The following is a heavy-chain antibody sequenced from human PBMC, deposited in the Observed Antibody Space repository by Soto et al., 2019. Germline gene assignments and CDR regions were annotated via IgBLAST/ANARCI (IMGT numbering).Heavy chain of an antibody. V-gene: IGHV4-39*01. CDR2: IYYSGST. Sequence: SETLSLTCTVSGGSISSSSYYWGWIRQPPGKGLEWIGSIYYSGSTYYNPSLKSRVTISVDTSKNQFSLKLSSVTAADTAVYYCARHRCRSTSCYYYYYYYMDVWGKGTTVTVSS. J-gene: IGHJ6*03. CDR1: GGSISSSSYY. D-gene: IGHD2-2*01. CDR3: ARHRCRSTSCYYYYYYYMDV.